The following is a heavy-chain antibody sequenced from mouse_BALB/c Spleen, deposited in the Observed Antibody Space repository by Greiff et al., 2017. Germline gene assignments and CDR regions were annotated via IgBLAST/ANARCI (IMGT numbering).Heavy chain of an antibody. CDR1: GFNIKDTY. CDR3: ARFVTTAGGY. Sequence: EVKLEESGAELVKPGASVKLSCTASGFNIKDTYMHWVKQRPEQGLEWIGRIDPANGNTKYDPKFQGKATITADTSSNTAYLQLSSLTSEDTAVYYCARFVTTAGGYWGQGTTLTVSS. D-gene: IGHD1-2*01. CDR2: IDPANGNT. J-gene: IGHJ2*01. V-gene: IGHV14-3*02.